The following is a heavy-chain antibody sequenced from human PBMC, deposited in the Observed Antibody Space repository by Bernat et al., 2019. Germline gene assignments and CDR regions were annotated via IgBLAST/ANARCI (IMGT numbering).Heavy chain of an antibody. CDR3: ARDCSGGSCYPDQYYFDY. Sequence: QVQLVQSGAEVKKPGASVKVSCKASGYTFTSYGISWVRQAPGQGLEWMGWISAYNGNTNYAPKLQGRVTMTTDTSTSTAYMELRSLRSDDPAVYYCARDCSGGSCYPDQYYFDYWGQGTLVTVSS. D-gene: IGHD2-15*01. CDR2: ISAYNGNT. V-gene: IGHV1-18*01. J-gene: IGHJ4*02. CDR1: GYTFTSYG.